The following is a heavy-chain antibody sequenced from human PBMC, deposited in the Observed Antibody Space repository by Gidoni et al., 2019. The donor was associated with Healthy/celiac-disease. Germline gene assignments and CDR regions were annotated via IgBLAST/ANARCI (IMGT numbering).Heavy chain of an antibody. CDR2: ISGSGGST. CDR1: GFTFRSYA. Sequence: EVQLLESGGGLVQPGGSLRLSCAACGFTFRSYAMSWGRQAPGKVMVWVSAISGSGGSTYYADSVKGRFTISRDNSKNTLYLQMNSLRAEDTAVYYCAKRPLSGSYHPYVSDWGQGTLVTVSS. V-gene: IGHV3-23*01. D-gene: IGHD3-10*01. CDR3: AKRPLSGSYHPYVSD. J-gene: IGHJ4*02.